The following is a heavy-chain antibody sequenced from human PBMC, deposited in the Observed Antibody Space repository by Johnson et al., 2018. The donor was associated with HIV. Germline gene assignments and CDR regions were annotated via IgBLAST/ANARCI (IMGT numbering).Heavy chain of an antibody. Sequence: FSSYWMSWVRQAPGKGLEWVANTKQDGSEKYYVDSVKGRFTISRDNAKNSLYLQMNSLRAEDTAVYYCARDKPIVVVMKSDAFDIWGQGTMVTVSS. D-gene: IGHD3-22*01. CDR1: FSSYW. CDR2: TKQDGSEK. CDR3: ARDKPIVVVMKSDAFDI. V-gene: IGHV3-7*01. J-gene: IGHJ3*02.